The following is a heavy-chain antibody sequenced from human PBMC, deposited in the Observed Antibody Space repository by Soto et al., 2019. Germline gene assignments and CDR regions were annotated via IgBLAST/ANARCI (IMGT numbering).Heavy chain of an antibody. V-gene: IGHV3-53*01. CDR1: GFTVSSNY. CDR3: ARVSGWSFYYGMDV. D-gene: IGHD6-19*01. CDR2: IYSGGST. J-gene: IGHJ6*02. Sequence: GGSLRLSCAASGFTVSSNYMSWVRQAPGKGLEWVSVIYSGGSTYYADSVKGRFTISRDNSKNTLYLQMNSLRAEDTAVYYCARVSGWSFYYGMDVWGQGTTVTVSS.